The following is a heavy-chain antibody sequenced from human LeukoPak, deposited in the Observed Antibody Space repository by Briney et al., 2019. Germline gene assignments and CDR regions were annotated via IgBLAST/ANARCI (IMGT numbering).Heavy chain of an antibody. J-gene: IGHJ4*02. D-gene: IGHD2-21*01. CDR3: AKAPVTTCSGAYCYPFDY. Sequence: GGSLRLSCAASGFTLSSYAMSWVRQAPGKGLEWVSAISVSGNTYHADSVKGRFAISGDSSKNTLYLQMNRLRAEDAAVYYCAKAPVTTCSGAYCYPFDYWGQGTLVTVSS. V-gene: IGHV3-23*01. CDR2: ISVSGNT. CDR1: GFTLSSYA.